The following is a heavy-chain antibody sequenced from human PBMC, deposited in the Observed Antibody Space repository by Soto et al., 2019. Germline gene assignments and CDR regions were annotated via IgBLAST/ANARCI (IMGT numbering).Heavy chain of an antibody. Sequence: QAGGSMRLSCAASGFTFSSYAMSWVRQAPGKGLEWVSAISGSGGSTYYAASVKGRFNIPRDNSKNTLYLQMNSLRAEDTAVYYCAKDIWEPQDPYGMDVWGQGTTVTVSS. D-gene: IGHD1-26*01. CDR2: ISGSGGST. CDR1: GFTFSSYA. J-gene: IGHJ6*02. CDR3: AKDIWEPQDPYGMDV. V-gene: IGHV3-23*01.